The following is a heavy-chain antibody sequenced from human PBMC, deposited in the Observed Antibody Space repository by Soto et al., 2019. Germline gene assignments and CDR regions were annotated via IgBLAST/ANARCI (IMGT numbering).Heavy chain of an antibody. CDR1: GYTFTSYG. CDR2: ISAYNGNT. CDR3: TTDHPYYYDGSSYDH. Sequence: ASVRVSCNASGYTFTSYGISWVRQAPGQGLEWMGWISAYNGNTNYAQKLQGRVTMTTDTSTSTAYMELRSLKTEDTAVYHCTTDHPYYYDGSSYDHWGQGTLVTVSS. J-gene: IGHJ4*02. D-gene: IGHD3-22*01. V-gene: IGHV1-18*01.